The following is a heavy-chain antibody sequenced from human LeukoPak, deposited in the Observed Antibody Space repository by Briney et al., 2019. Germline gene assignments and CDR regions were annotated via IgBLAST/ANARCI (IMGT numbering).Heavy chain of an antibody. J-gene: IGHJ4*02. CDR3: ARVRGYCSSTICYRYYFDY. V-gene: IGHV4-38-2*02. Sequence: SETLSLTCTVSGYSISSGYYWGWIRPPPGKGLEWIGTIYHSGSTYYNPSLKSRVTISVDTSKNQFSLKLTSVTAADTAVYYCARVRGYCSSTICYRYYFDYWGQGTLVTVSP. D-gene: IGHD2-2*01. CDR2: IYHSGST. CDR1: GYSISSGYY.